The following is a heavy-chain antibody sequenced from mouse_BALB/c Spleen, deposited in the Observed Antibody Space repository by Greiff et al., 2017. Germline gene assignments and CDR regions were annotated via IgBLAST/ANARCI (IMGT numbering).Heavy chain of an antibody. CDR2: IDPENGNT. D-gene: IGHD3-1*01. V-gene: IGHV14-1*02. CDR1: GFNIKDYY. CDR3: ARRGSARAFDY. J-gene: IGHJ2*01. Sequence: VQLKQSGAELVRPGALVKLSCKASGFNIKDYYMHWVKQRPEQGLEWIGWIDPENGNTIYDPKFQGKASITADTSSNTAYLQLSSLTSEDTAVYYCARRGSARAFDYWGQGTTLTVSS.